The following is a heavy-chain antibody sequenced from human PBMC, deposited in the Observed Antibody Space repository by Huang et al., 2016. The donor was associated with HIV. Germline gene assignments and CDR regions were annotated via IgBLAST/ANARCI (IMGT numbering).Heavy chain of an antibody. CDR3: ATVYRRFRNHDSGDYYFDY. Sequence: VQLVQSGAEVKKPGASVKVSCKVSGYTLTELSMHWVRKAPGKGTEWMGVFDPEDGETIYEQKFQCRVTMTDDTSTDTAYMELSSLRSEDTAVYYCATVYRRFRNHDSGDYYFDYWDQGTLVTVSS. CDR1: GYTLTELS. D-gene: IGHD3-22*01. CDR2: FDPEDGET. J-gene: IGHJ4*02. V-gene: IGHV1-24*01.